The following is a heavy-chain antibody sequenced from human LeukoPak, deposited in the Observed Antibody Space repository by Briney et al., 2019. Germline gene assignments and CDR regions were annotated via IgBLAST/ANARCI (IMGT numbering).Heavy chain of an antibody. CDR1: GGSISSYY. J-gene: IGHJ2*01. CDR2: IYYSEST. V-gene: IGHV4-59*08. Sequence: SETLSLTCTVSGGSISSYYWSWIRQPPGKGLEWIGYIYYSESTNYNPSLKSRVTISVDTSKNQFSLKLSSVTAADTAVYYCARHADSWYFDLWGRGTLVTVSS. CDR3: ARHADSWYFDL.